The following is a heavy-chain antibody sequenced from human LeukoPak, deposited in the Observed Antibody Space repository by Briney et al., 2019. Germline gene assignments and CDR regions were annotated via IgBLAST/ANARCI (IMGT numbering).Heavy chain of an antibody. CDR1: GFTFSSYA. D-gene: IGHD2-21*02. V-gene: IGHV3-30-3*01. Sequence: PGGSLRLSCAASGFTFSSYAMHWVRQAPGKGLEWVAVISYDGSNKYYADSVKGRFTISRDNSKNTLYLQMNSLRAEDTAVYYCARTIVVVTAYAFDYWGQGTLVTVSS. J-gene: IGHJ4*02. CDR2: ISYDGSNK. CDR3: ARTIVVVTAYAFDY.